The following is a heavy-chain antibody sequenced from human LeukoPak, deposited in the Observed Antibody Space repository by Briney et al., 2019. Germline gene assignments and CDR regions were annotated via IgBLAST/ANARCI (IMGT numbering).Heavy chain of an antibody. CDR2: MNPNSGNT. CDR3: ARASSGEQTYYDFWSGYYTPIHYYMDV. Sequence: EASVKVSCTASGYTFTSYDINWVRQATGQGLEWMGWMNPNSGNTGYAQKFQGRVTMTTDTSTSTAYMELRSLRSDDTAVYYCARASSGEQTYYDFWSGYYTPIHYYMDVWGKGTTVTVSS. D-gene: IGHD3-3*01. J-gene: IGHJ6*03. V-gene: IGHV1-8*01. CDR1: GYTFTSYD.